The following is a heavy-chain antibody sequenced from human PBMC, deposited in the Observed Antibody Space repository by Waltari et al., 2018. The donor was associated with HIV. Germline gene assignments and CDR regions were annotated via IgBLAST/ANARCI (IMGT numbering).Heavy chain of an antibody. CDR1: GFPFSSYW. CDR2: IKQDGSEK. V-gene: IGHV3-7*01. CDR3: ARPIGRGQDY. Sequence: EVQLVESGGGLVQPGGSLRLSCAASGFPFSSYWMRWVRQAPGKGLEWVANIKQDGSEKNYVDSVKGRFTISRDNAKNSLYLQMNSLRVEDTAVYYCARPIGRGQDYWGQGTLVTVSS. J-gene: IGHJ4*02.